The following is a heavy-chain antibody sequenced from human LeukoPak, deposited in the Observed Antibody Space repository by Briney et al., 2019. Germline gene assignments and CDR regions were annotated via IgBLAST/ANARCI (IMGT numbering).Heavy chain of an antibody. CDR2: ISSSSSYI. CDR1: GFTFSSYS. D-gene: IGHD2-2*01. Sequence: KTGGSLRLSCAASGFTFSSYSRNWVRQAPGKGLEWVSSISSSSSYIYYADSVKGRFTNSRDNAKNSLYLQMNGLRAEDTAVYYCASSPYCSSTSCYFFDYWGQGTLVTVSS. J-gene: IGHJ4*02. CDR3: ASSPYCSSTSCYFFDY. V-gene: IGHV3-21*01.